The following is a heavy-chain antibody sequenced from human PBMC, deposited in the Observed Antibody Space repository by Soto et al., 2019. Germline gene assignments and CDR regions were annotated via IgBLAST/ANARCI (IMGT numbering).Heavy chain of an antibody. CDR3: AVIGNYEDFDY. CDR2: IKADGSTK. J-gene: IGHJ4*02. Sequence: PGGSLRLACAASGFTFSGYWMTWVRQAPGKGLEWVANIKADGSTKNYVDSVKGRFTISRDNAEKSLYLEMNSLRAEDTAVYYCAVIGNYEDFDYWGQGTLVTRLL. V-gene: IGHV3-7*01. CDR1: GFTFSGYW. D-gene: IGHD4-4*01.